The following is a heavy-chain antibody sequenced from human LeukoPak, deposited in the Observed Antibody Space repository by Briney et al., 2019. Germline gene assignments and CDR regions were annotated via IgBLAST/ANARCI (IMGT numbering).Heavy chain of an antibody. J-gene: IGHJ5*02. V-gene: IGHV1-18*01. CDR1: GYTSTNYG. Sequence: ASAKVSCKASGYTSTNYGISWVRQAPGQGLEWVGWISAYNGNTNFAQKLQGRVTLTTDTSTGTAYMELRSLRSDDTAVYYCAGYYYDSSGYPRPWFDPWGQGTLVTVSS. CDR2: ISAYNGNT. CDR3: AGYYYDSSGYPRPWFDP. D-gene: IGHD3-22*01.